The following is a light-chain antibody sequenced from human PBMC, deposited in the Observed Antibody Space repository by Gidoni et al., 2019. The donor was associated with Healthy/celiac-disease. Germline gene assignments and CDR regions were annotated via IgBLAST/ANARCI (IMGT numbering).Light chain of an antibody. J-gene: IGKJ3*01. V-gene: IGKV1-9*01. Sequence: DIQLTQSPSFLSASVGDSVTITCRASQGISSYLAWYQQKPGKAPKLLIYAASTLQSGVPSRFSGSGSGTEFTLTISSLQPEDFATYYCQQLNSYPPLFTFXPXTKVDIK. CDR1: QGISSY. CDR3: QQLNSYPPLFT. CDR2: AAS.